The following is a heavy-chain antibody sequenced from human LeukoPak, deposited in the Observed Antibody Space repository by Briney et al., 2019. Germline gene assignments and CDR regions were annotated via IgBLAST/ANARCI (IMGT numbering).Heavy chain of an antibody. CDR3: ARGVFTPVITFGPFYFES. CDR2: IIPLFGTT. J-gene: IGHJ4*02. Sequence: SVKVSCKMFGGTFSDCGITWLRQAPGQGLEWVGRIIPLFGTTKSAQRFQDRGTLTADKSTNTAYMELTSLRSDDTAVYFCARGVFTPVITFGPFYFESWGQGTLITVSS. V-gene: IGHV1-69*06. CDR1: GGTFSDCG. D-gene: IGHD3-16*01.